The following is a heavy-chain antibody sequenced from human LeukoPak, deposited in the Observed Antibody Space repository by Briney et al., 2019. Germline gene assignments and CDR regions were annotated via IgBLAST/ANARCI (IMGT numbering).Heavy chain of an antibody. D-gene: IGHD6-13*01. J-gene: IGHJ6*02. CDR2: INPNSGGT. CDR3: ARVGSSSWSKYYYYYGMDV. V-gene: IGHV1-2*02. Sequence: ASVKVSCKASGYTFTGYYMHWVRQAPGQGLEWMGWINPNSGGTNYAQKFQGRVTMTRDTSISTAYMELSRPRSDDTAVYYCARVGSSSWSKYYYYYGMDVWGQGTTVTVSS. CDR1: GYTFTGYY.